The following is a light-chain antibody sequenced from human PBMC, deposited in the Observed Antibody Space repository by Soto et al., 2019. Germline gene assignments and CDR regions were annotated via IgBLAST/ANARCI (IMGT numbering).Light chain of an antibody. CDR2: AAS. V-gene: IGKV1-6*01. J-gene: IGKJ2*01. CDR3: LQDYNFPYA. CDR1: QGIKND. Sequence: AIQMTQSPSSLSASVGDRVTITCRASQGIKNDLGWYQQRPGKGPKLLIYAASSLQSGVPSRFSGRGSGTDFTLTIISLQPEDFATYYCLQDYNFPYAFGQGNKVEIK.